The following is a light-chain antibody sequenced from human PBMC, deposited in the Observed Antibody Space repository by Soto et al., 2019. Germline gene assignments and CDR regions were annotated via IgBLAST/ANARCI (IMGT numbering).Light chain of an antibody. CDR2: EVS. Sequence: DVVMTQSALPLPVTLGHPASISGGCIRGLVYSDGNTSLNWFQQRPGQSPRRLIFEVSNRDSGVPDRFCGSASGTDFTLKISRVEAEDVGVYYCMQGTHWPHTFGQGTKVDIK. J-gene: IGKJ1*01. V-gene: IGKV2-30*01. CDR1: RGLVYSDGNTS. CDR3: MQGTHWPHT.